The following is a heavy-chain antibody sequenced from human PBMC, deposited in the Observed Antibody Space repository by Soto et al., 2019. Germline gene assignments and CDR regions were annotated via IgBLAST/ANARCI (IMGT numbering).Heavy chain of an antibody. D-gene: IGHD2-2*01. J-gene: IGHJ4*01. CDR1: GFTFSNAW. Sequence: GGSLRLSCAASGFTFSNAWINWVRQAPGKGLEWVGRIKSKTDGGTTDYAEPVKGRFAISRDDSNNMVYLQMNSLRTEDTAVYYFITDSYSSIRLIRLDYWGHGTLVTVSS. CDR2: IKSKTDGGTT. CDR3: ITDSYSSIRLIRLDY. V-gene: IGHV3-15*07.